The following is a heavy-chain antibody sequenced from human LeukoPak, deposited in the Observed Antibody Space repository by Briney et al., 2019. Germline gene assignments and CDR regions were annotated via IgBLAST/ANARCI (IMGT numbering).Heavy chain of an antibody. CDR2: INHSGST. CDR3: ASNNYDFWSGTVDY. CDR1: GGSFSGYY. D-gene: IGHD3-3*01. Sequence: SETLSLTCAVYGGSFSGYYWSWIRQPPGKGLEWIGEINHSGSTNYNPSPKSQVTISVDTSKNQFSLKLSSVTAADTAVYYCASNNYDFWSGTVDYWGQGTLVTVSS. J-gene: IGHJ4*02. V-gene: IGHV4-34*01.